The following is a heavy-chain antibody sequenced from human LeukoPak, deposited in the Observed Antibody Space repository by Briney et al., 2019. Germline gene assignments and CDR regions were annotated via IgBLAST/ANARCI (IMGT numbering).Heavy chain of an antibody. V-gene: IGHV1-69*06. D-gene: IGHD1-1*01. CDR1: RGTLSTYA. CDR2: IIPIFGTA. J-gene: IGHJ6*02. CDR3: ARAPGKSYYYYYYGMDV. Sequence: ASVKVSCKASRGTLSTYAFSWVRQAPGHGLEWLGGIIPIFGTAIYAQKFQGRITISADKSTSTAYMEVNSLRSEDTAVYYCARAPGKSYYYYYYGMDVWGQGTTVTVSS.